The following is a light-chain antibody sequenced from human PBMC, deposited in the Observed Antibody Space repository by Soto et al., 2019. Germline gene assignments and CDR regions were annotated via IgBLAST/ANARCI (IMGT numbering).Light chain of an antibody. Sequence: EIVLTQSPGTLSLSPGERATLSCRASQSVNSNYLAWYQRKPGQAPRLLIYGASNRATDIPYRFSASGSGTDFTLTITRLEAEDFAVYYCQQNDSTPPTFGQGTKVEVK. CDR1: QSVNSNY. J-gene: IGKJ1*01. CDR2: GAS. CDR3: QQNDSTPPT. V-gene: IGKV3-20*01.